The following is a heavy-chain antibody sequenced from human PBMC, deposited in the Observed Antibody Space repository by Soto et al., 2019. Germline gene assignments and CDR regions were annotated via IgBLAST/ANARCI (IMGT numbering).Heavy chain of an antibody. V-gene: IGHV3-21*01. CDR3: ARDSDSSYYFDY. CDR1: GFTFSSYS. D-gene: IGHD3-10*01. Sequence: GGSLRISCAASGFTFSSYSMNGVRQAPGKGLEWVSRISSSSSYIYYADSVKGRFTISRDNAKNSLYLQMNSLRAEDTAVYYCARDSDSSYYFDYWGQGTLVTVSS. CDR2: ISSSSSYI. J-gene: IGHJ4*02.